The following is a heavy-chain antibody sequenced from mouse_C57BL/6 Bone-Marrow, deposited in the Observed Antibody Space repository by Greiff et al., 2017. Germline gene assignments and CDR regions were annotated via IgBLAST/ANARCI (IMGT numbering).Heavy chain of an antibody. J-gene: IGHJ3*01. CDR3: ARARGMVKRFAY. CDR1: GYTFTSYG. CDR2: IYPRSGNT. D-gene: IGHD2-2*01. Sequence: QVQLKESGAELARPGASVKLSCKASGYTFTSYGISWVKQRTGQGLEWIGEIYPRSGNTYYTEKFKGKATLTADKSSSTAYMELRSLTSEDSAVYFCARARGMVKRFAYWGQGTLVTVSA. V-gene: IGHV1-81*01.